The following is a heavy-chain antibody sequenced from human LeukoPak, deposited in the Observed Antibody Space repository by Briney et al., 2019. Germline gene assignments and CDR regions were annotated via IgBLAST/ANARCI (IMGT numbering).Heavy chain of an antibody. J-gene: IGHJ6*02. CDR3: AKAPALSSSYGMDV. V-gene: IGHV3-9*01. Sequence: GGSLRLSCAASGFTFDDYAMHWVRQAPGKGLEWVSGISWNSGSIGYADSVKGRFTISRDNAKNSLYLQMNSLRAEDTALYYCAKAPALSSSYGMDVWGQGTTVTVSS. D-gene: IGHD6-6*01. CDR2: ISWNSGSI. CDR1: GFTFDDYA.